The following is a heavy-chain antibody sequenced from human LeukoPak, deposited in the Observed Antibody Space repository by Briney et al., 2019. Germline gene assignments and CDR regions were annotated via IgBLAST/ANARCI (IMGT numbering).Heavy chain of an antibody. CDR1: GFAFSSYA. Sequence: GGSLRLSCAASGFAFSSYAMSGVRQAPGKGLECVSAISGSSDSTYYADSVKGRFTISRDNSKNTLYLQMNSLRAEDTAVYYCAKGSSGSFYSHFDYWGQGTLVTVSS. J-gene: IGHJ4*02. CDR3: AKGSSGSFYSHFDY. D-gene: IGHD3-10*01. V-gene: IGHV3-23*01. CDR2: ISGSSDST.